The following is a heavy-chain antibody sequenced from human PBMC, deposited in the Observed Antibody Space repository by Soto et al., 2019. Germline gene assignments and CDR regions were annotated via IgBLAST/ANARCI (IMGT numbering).Heavy chain of an antibody. CDR2: ISTGGSTI. J-gene: IGHJ4*02. Sequence: GVSLRLSCAASGFIFSDYYMTWIRQAPGKGLEWISYISTGGSTISYTDSVKGRFTISRDNAKNALYLQMNSLRAEDTAVYYCARQRGYYDSSGLDHWGQGTLVTVSS. CDR3: ARQRGYYDSSGLDH. D-gene: IGHD3-22*01. CDR1: GFIFSDYY. V-gene: IGHV3-11*01.